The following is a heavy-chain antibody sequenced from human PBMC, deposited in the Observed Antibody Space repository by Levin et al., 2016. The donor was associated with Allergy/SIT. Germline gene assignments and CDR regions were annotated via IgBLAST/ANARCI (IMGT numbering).Heavy chain of an antibody. CDR3: ARIRSFGEYYYYGMDV. Sequence: WIRQPPGKALEWLALIDWDDDKYYSTSLKTRLTISKDTSKNQVVLTMTNMDPVDTATYYCARIRSFGEYYYYGMDVWGQGTTVTVSS. D-gene: IGHD3-10*01. V-gene: IGHV2-70*01. CDR2: IDWDDDK. J-gene: IGHJ6*02.